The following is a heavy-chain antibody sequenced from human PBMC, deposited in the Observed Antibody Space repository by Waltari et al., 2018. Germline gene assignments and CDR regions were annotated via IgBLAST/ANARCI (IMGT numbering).Heavy chain of an antibody. Sequence: QVQLQESGPGLVKPSETLSLTCTVSGGSISSHYWSWIRQPPGKGLEWIGYIYYSGSPTYNPSLKSRVTVSGDPSKNQFPLKLSSVTAADTAVYYCARGGELRGDYFDYWGQGTLVTVS. J-gene: IGHJ4*02. CDR2: IYYSGSP. V-gene: IGHV4-59*11. D-gene: IGHD1-1*01. CDR1: GGSISSHY. CDR3: ARGGELRGDYFDY.